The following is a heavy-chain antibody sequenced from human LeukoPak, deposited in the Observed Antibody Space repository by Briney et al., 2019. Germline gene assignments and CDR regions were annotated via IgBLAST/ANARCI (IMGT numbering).Heavy chain of an antibody. CDR2: ISGSGGST. J-gene: IGHJ5*02. CDR1: GFTFSSNA. Sequence: PGGSLRLSCAASGFTFSSNAMSWVRQAPGKGLEWVSAISGSGGSTYYADSVKGRFTISRDNSKNTLYLQMNSLRAEDTAVYYCAKAIYGSGSYPTYNWFDPWGQGTLVTVSS. CDR3: AKAIYGSGSYPTYNWFDP. D-gene: IGHD3-10*01. V-gene: IGHV3-23*01.